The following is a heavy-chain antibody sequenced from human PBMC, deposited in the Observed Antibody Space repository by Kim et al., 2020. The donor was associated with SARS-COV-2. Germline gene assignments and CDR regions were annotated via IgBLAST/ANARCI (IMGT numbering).Heavy chain of an antibody. Sequence: GGSLRLSCAASGFTFDDYAMHWVRQAPGKGLEWVSGISWNSGSIGYADSVKGRFTISRDNDKNSLYLQMNSLRAEDTALYYCAKVDGGSGSWGSHYYYGMDVWGQGTTVTVSS. CDR2: ISWNSGSI. CDR3: AKVDGGSGSWGSHYYYGMDV. J-gene: IGHJ6*02. CDR1: GFTFDDYA. D-gene: IGHD3-10*01. V-gene: IGHV3-9*01.